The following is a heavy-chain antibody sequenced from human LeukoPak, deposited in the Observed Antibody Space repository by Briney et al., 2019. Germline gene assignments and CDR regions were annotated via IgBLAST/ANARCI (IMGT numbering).Heavy chain of an antibody. CDR1: GGSFSGYS. CDR3: ARPRLLYGSGPILV. Sequence: SETLSLTCAVYGGSFSGYSWTWIRQPPGKGLEWIGEMSHSGYPNYNPSLKSRVAISVDTSKNQFSLNLTSVTAADTAVYYCARPRLLYGSGPILVWGQGNLVTVSS. CDR2: MSHSGYP. V-gene: IGHV4-34*01. J-gene: IGHJ4*02. D-gene: IGHD3-10*01.